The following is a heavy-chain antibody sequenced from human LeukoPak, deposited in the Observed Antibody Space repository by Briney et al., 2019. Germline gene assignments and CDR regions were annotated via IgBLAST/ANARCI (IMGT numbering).Heavy chain of an antibody. CDR1: GGSISSGSYY. V-gene: IGHV4-61*02. CDR2: IYISGST. D-gene: IGHD6-13*01. CDR3: AAGYSRSVYYYYMDV. J-gene: IGHJ6*03. Sequence: SETLSLTCTVSGGSISSGSYYWSWIRQPAGKGLEWIGRIYISGSTNYNPSLKSRVTISVDTSKNQFSLKLSSVTAADTAVYYCAAGYSRSVYYYYMDVWGKGTTVTVSS.